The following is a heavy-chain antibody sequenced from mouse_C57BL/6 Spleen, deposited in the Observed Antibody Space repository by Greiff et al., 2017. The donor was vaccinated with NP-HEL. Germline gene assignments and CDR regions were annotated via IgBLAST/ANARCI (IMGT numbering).Heavy chain of an antibody. CDR2: IYPGDGDT. Sequence: VQLQQSGAELVKPGASVKISCKASGYAFSSYWMNWVKQRPGKGLEWIGQIYPGDGDTNYNGKFKGKATLTADKSSSTAYMQLSSLTSEDSAVYFCARWGVVARILDYWGQGTTLTVSS. V-gene: IGHV1-80*01. CDR1: GYAFSSYW. D-gene: IGHD1-1*01. CDR3: ARWGVVARILDY. J-gene: IGHJ2*01.